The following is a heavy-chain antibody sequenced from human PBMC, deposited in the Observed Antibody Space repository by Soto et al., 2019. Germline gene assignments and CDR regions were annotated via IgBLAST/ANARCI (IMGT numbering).Heavy chain of an antibody. J-gene: IGHJ6*02. CDR2: ISGYNGNT. CDR3: AREGQAPYYYYGMDV. Sequence: QVQVVQSGDEVKKPGASVKVSCKASGYTFTNYGFSWVRQAPGQGLEWMGWISGYNGNTKYAEKFQGRVTMTTDTSTSTAHMELRSLRSDDTAVYYLAREGQAPYYYYGMDVWGQGTAVTVSS. V-gene: IGHV1-18*01. CDR1: GYTFTNYG.